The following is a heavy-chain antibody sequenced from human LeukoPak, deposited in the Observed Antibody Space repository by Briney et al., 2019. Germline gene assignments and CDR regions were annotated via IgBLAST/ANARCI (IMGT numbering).Heavy chain of an antibody. V-gene: IGHV1-18*04. Sequence: GASVKVSCKASGYTFTSYGISWVRQAPGQGLEWMGWISAYNGNTNYAQKLQGRVTMTTDTSTSTAYVELRSLRSDDTAVYYCARSRGYSYGPAYYWGQGTLVTVSS. CDR2: ISAYNGNT. CDR3: ARSRGYSYGPAYY. J-gene: IGHJ4*02. D-gene: IGHD5-18*01. CDR1: GYTFTSYG.